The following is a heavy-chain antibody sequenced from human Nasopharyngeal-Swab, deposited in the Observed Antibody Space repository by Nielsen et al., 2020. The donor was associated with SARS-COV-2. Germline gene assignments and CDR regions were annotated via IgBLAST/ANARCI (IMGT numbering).Heavy chain of an antibody. CDR1: GGSVSSGSYY. V-gene: IGHV4-61*01. D-gene: IGHD2-21*01. CDR3: ARVGEGYFDY. Sequence: SETLSLTCTVSGGSVSSGSYYWSWIRQPPGKGLEWIGYIYYSGSTNYNPSVKSRVTISVETSKNQFSLKLSSVTAADTAVYYCARVGEGYFDYWGQGTLVTVSS. CDR2: IYYSGST. J-gene: IGHJ4*02.